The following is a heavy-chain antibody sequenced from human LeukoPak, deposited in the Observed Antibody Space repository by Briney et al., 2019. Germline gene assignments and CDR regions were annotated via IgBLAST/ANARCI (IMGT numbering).Heavy chain of an antibody. V-gene: IGHV3-33*01. D-gene: IGHD5-18*01. Sequence: GRSLRLSCAASGFTFSSYGMHWVRQAPGKGLEWVAVIWYDESNKYYADSVKGRFTISRDNSKNTLYLQMNSLRAEDTAVYYCARDALGYSYGDYWGQGTLVTVSS. CDR3: ARDALGYSYGDY. CDR1: GFTFSSYG. J-gene: IGHJ4*02. CDR2: IWYDESNK.